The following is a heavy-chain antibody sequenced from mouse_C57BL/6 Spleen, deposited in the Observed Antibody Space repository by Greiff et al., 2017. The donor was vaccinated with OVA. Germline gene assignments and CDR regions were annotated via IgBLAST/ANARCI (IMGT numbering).Heavy chain of an antibody. CDR3: ARGDGYVYAMDY. Sequence: EVQGVESGGGLVKPGGSLKLSCAASGFTFSSYAMSWVRQTPEKRLEWVATISDGGSYTYYPDNVKGRFTISRDNAKNNLYLQMSHLKSEDTAMYYCARGDGYVYAMDYWGQGTSVTVSS. J-gene: IGHJ4*01. V-gene: IGHV5-4*01. D-gene: IGHD2-2*01. CDR1: GFTFSSYA. CDR2: ISDGGSYT.